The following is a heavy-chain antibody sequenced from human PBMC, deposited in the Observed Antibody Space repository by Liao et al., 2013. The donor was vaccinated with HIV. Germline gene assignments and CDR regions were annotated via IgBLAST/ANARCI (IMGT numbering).Heavy chain of an antibody. J-gene: IGHJ6*04. CDR3: ARAPRRVYCSSTSCHEGLMMDV. CDR2: IYTSGST. Sequence: QVQLQESGPGLVKPSETLSLTCTVSGGSISSYYWSWIRQPAGKGLEWIGRIYTSGSTNYNPSLKSRVTMSVDTSKNQFSLKLSSVTAADTAVYYCARAPRRVYCSSTSCHEGLMMDVWGKGTTVTVSS. V-gene: IGHV4-4*07. CDR1: GGSISSYY. D-gene: IGHD2-2*01.